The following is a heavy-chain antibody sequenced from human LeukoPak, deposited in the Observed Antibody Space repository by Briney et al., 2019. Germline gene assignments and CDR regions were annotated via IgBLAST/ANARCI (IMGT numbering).Heavy chain of an antibody. CDR3: ARSRGYCSGGSCYRGAFDI. Sequence: SETLSLTCTVSGGSISSSSYYWGWIRQPPGKGLEWIGSIYYSGSTYYNPSLKSRVTIPVDTSKNQFSLKLSSVTAADTAVYYCARSRGYCSGGSCYRGAFDIWGQGTMVTVSS. CDR2: IYYSGST. D-gene: IGHD2-15*01. CDR1: GGSISSSSYY. V-gene: IGHV4-39*07. J-gene: IGHJ3*02.